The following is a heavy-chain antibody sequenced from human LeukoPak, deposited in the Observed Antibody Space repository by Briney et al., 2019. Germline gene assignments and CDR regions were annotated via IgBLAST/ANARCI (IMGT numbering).Heavy chain of an antibody. V-gene: IGHV1-24*01. D-gene: IGHD2-2*01. CDR2: FDPEDGKT. J-gene: IGHJ6*02. Sequence: DSVKVACKVSGYTLTELSMHWVRQAPGKGLEWMGGFDPEDGKTIYAQKFQGRVTMTEDTSTDTAYMELSSLRSEDTAVYYCATVGYCSSTSCSDYYGMDVWGQGTTVTVSS. CDR3: ATVGYCSSTSCSDYYGMDV. CDR1: GYTLTELS.